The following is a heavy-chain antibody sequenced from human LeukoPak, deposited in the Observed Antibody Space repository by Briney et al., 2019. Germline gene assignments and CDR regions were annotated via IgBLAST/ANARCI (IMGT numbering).Heavy chain of an antibody. D-gene: IGHD3-22*01. V-gene: IGHV3-23*01. CDR2: ISGSGAST. CDR3: AKHYDSSGYYPFDY. Sequence: GGSLRLSCAASGFIFNNYAMSWVRQAPGKGLEWVSAISGSGASTYYADSVKGRFTISRDNSKNTLHLQMNSLRVEDTAVYYCAKHYDSSGYYPFDYWGQGTLVTVSS. J-gene: IGHJ4*02. CDR1: GFIFNNYA.